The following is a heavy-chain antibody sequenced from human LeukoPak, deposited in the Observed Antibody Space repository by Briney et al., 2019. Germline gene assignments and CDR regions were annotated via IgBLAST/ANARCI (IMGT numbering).Heavy chain of an antibody. J-gene: IGHJ4*02. Sequence: SETLSLTCAVYGGSFSVYYWSWIRQPPGKGLEWIGEINHSGSTNYNPSLKSRVTISVDTSKNQFSLKLSSVTAADTAVYYCAGGGPIVATDYWGQGTLVTVSS. CDR2: INHSGST. CDR1: GGSFSVYY. D-gene: IGHD5-12*01. V-gene: IGHV4-34*01. CDR3: AGGGPIVATDY.